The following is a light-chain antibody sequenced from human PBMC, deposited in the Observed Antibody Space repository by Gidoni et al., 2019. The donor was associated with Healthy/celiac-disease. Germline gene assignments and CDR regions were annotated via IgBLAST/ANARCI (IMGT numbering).Light chain of an antibody. Sequence: QSVLTQPHSVSAAPGQKVTIPCSGSSSNIGNNYVSWYQQLQGTAPKLLIYDNKKRPSGIPDRFSGSKSGTSATLGITGLQTGDEADYYCGTWDSSLSAYVFGTGTKVTVL. CDR2: DNK. CDR1: SSNIGNNY. CDR3: GTWDSSLSAYV. V-gene: IGLV1-51*01. J-gene: IGLJ1*01.